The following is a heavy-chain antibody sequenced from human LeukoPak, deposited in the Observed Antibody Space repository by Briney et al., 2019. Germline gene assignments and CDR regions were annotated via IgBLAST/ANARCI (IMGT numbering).Heavy chain of an antibody. D-gene: IGHD3-10*02. CDR1: GFTFSSYS. J-gene: IGHJ6*04. CDR2: ISSSSNTI. V-gene: IGHV3-48*01. CDR3: AELGITMIGGV. Sequence: GGSLRLSCAASGFTFSSYSMNWVRQAPGKGREWVSHISSSSNTIYYADSVKGRFTISRDNAKNSLYLQMNSLRAEDTAVYYCAELGITMIGGVWGKGTTVTISS.